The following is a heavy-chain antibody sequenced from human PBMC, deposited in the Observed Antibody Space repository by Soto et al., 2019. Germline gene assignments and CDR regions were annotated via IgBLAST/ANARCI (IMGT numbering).Heavy chain of an antibody. CDR3: VRVGVVATPY. J-gene: IGHJ1*01. CDR2: ISSDGTTI. D-gene: IGHD5-12*01. CDR1: GLTFSKFE. V-gene: IGHV3-48*03. Sequence: VGSLRLSCEVSGLTFSKFEMTWVRQAPGKGLEWVSSISSDGTTIYYADSVKGRFTISRDNDKNLLYLQMNSLKGEDTATYYCVRVGVVATPYWGQGTPVTVSS.